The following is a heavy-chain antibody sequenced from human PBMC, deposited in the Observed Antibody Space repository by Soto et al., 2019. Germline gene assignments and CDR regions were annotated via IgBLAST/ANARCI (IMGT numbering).Heavy chain of an antibody. CDR1: GGSISSYY. Sequence: QVQLQESGPGLVKPSETLSLTCTVSGGSISSYYWSWIRQPPGKGLEWIGYIYYSGSTNYNPSLKSRVTISVDTSKNQFSLKLSSVTAADTAVYYCARGGTRSGYYLDYWGQGTLVTVSS. CDR2: IYYSGST. CDR3: ARGGTRSGYYLDY. V-gene: IGHV4-59*01. J-gene: IGHJ4*02. D-gene: IGHD3-3*01.